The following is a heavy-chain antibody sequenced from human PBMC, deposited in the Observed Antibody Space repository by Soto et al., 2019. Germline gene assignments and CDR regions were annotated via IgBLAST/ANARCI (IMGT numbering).Heavy chain of an antibody. CDR2: INHSGST. V-gene: IGHV4-34*01. CDR3: ARERGVLLWFGELNWFDP. Sequence: QVQLQQWGAGLLKPSETLSLTCAVYGGSFSGYYWSWIRQPPGKGLEWVGEINHSGSTNYNPSLKSRVTISVDTSNNQFSLKLSSVTAADTAVYYCARERGVLLWFGELNWFDPWGQGTLVTVSS. CDR1: GGSFSGYY. D-gene: IGHD3-10*01. J-gene: IGHJ5*02.